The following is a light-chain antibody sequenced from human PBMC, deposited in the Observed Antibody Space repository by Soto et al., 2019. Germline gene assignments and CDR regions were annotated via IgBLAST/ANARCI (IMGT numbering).Light chain of an antibody. J-gene: IGKJ5*01. CDR3: QQRHMWPIT. V-gene: IGKV3-11*01. CDR2: DAY. Sequence: EGVLTQSPVTLSLSPGERATLSCRDSQSFRGLLAWYQKKPGQAPRLLIYDAYNRATGIPPRFSGSGSGTDFTLTISSLETEDSAVYDCQQRHMWPITVGQGTRLEIK. CDR1: QSFRGL.